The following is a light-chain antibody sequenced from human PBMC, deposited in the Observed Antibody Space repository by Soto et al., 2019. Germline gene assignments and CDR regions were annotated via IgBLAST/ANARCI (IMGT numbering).Light chain of an antibody. J-gene: IGKJ1*01. CDR2: DAS. V-gene: IGKV1-5*01. Sequence: DIQMTQSPSTLSASVGDSFPITCRASQSISSWLAWYQQKPGKAPDLLIYDASRLAGGVPSRFSGSESGTEFTLTIGSLQPDDFATYFCKQYYNYSTFGKGNKVDIK. CDR3: KQYYNYST. CDR1: QSISSW.